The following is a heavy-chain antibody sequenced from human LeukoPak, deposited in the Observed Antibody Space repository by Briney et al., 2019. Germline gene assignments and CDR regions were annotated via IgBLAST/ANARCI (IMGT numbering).Heavy chain of an antibody. CDR2: IWYDGSNK. CDR1: GFTFSSYG. D-gene: IGHD5-12*01. Sequence: GGSLRLSCAASGFTFSSYGMHWVRQAPGKGLEWVAVIWYDGSNKYYADSVKGRFTISRDNSKNTLYLQMNSLRAEDTAVYYCAKLGGSVNSGYGFHYWGQGTLVTVSS. CDR3: AKLGGSVNSGYGFHY. J-gene: IGHJ4*02. V-gene: IGHV3-33*06.